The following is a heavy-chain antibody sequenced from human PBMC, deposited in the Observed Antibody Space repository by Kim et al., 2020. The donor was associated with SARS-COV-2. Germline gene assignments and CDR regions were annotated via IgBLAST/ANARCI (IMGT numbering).Heavy chain of an antibody. V-gene: IGHV3-30*18. CDR1: GFTFSSYG. D-gene: IGHD3-10*01. CDR3: AKDGKPYGSGSPRDAEYFQH. CDR2: ISYDGSNK. Sequence: GGSLRLSCAASGFTFSSYGMHWVRQAPGKGLEWVAVISYDGSNKYYADSVKGRFTISRDNSKNTLYLQMNSLRAEDTAVYYCAKDGKPYGSGSPRDAEYFQHWGQGTLVTVSS. J-gene: IGHJ1*01.